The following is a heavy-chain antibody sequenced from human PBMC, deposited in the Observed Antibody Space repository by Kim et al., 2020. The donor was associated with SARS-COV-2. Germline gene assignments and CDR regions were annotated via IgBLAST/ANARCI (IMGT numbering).Heavy chain of an antibody. Sequence: GGSLRLSCAASGFTFSSYWMHWVRQAPGKGLVWVSRINSDGSSTSYADSVKGRFTISRDNAKNTLYLQMNSLRAEDTAVYYCARNYDILTGYLSPNWFDPWGQGTLVTVSS. J-gene: IGHJ5*02. CDR3: ARNYDILTGYLSPNWFDP. V-gene: IGHV3-74*01. D-gene: IGHD3-9*01. CDR1: GFTFSSYW. CDR2: INSDGSST.